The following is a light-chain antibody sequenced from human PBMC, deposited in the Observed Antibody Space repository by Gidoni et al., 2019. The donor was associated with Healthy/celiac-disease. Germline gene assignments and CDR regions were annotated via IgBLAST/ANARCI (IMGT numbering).Light chain of an antibody. CDR1: QSVSSY. CDR3: QQRSNWIT. V-gene: IGKV3-11*01. Sequence: EIVLTQSPATLSLSPGERATLSCRASQSVSSYLAWYQQNPGQAPMLLIYDASNRATGLPARFSGSGSGTDFTLTISSLEPEDFAVYYCQQRSNWITFGQGTRLEIK. J-gene: IGKJ5*01. CDR2: DAS.